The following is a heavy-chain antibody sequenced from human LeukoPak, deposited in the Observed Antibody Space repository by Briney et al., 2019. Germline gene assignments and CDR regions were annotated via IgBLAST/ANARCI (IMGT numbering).Heavy chain of an antibody. V-gene: IGHV3-7*01. D-gene: IGHD3-16*02. J-gene: IGHJ4*02. CDR2: IKQDGSEK. Sequence: GGSLRLSCAASGFTFSSYWMSWVRQAPGKGLEWVANIKQDGSEKYYVDSVKGRFTISRDNAKNSLYLQMNSLRAEDTAVYYCARDPAENYVWGSYRIYWGQGTLVTVSS. CDR3: ARDPAENYVWGSYRIY. CDR1: GFTFSSYW.